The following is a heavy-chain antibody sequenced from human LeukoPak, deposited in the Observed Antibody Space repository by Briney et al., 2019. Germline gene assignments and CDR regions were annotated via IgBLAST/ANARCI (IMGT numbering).Heavy chain of an antibody. CDR3: LPLLDSDFDY. CDR1: GFTFSSYG. D-gene: IGHD1-26*01. J-gene: IGHJ4*02. Sequence: GGSLRLSCATSGFTFSSYGMHWVRQAPGKGLEWVAVIWYDGSNKYYAGSVKGRFTISRDNSKNTLYLQMNSLRAEDTGVYYCLPLLDSDFDYWGQGTLVTVSS. V-gene: IGHV3-33*01. CDR2: IWYDGSNK.